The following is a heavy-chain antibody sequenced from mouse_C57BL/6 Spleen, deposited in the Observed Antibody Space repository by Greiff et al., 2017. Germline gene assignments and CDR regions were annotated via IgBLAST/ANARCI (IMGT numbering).Heavy chain of an antibody. V-gene: IGHV1-69*01. Sequence: QVQLQQPGAELVMPGASVKLSCKASGYTFTSYWMHWVKQRPGQGLEWIGEIDPSDSYTNYNQKFKGKSTLTVDKSSSTAYMQLGSLTSEDSAVYYCARWAYYSNYGAMDYWGQGTSVTVSS. CDR1: GYTFTSYW. CDR3: ARWAYYSNYGAMDY. D-gene: IGHD2-5*01. CDR2: IDPSDSYT. J-gene: IGHJ4*01.